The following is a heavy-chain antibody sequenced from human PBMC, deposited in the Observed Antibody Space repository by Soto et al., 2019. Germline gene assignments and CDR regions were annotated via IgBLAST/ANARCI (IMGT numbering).Heavy chain of an antibody. J-gene: IGHJ4*02. D-gene: IGHD6-13*01. CDR3: AKVDVSTAGSFDY. V-gene: IGHV3-23*01. CDR2: INPSGDST. CDR1: GFTFSRHC. Sequence: GGSLRLSCFASGFTFSRHCLSWVRQAPGKGLEWVSTINPSGDSTFYADSVKGRFTISRDNSKNTVYLQMNSLSVGDTAVYLCAKVDVSTAGSFDYWGQGALVTVSS.